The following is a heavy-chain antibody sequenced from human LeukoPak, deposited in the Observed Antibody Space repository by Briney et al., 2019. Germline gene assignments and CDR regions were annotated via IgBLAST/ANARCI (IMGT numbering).Heavy chain of an antibody. CDR2: INHSGST. CDR1: GGSFSGYY. Sequence: PSETLSLTCAVYGGSFSGYYWSWIRQPPGKGLEWIGEINHSGSTNYNPSLKSRVTISVDTSKNQFSLKLSSVTAADTAVYYCARVSPLGWFDPWGQGTLVTVSS. CDR3: ARVSPLGWFDP. V-gene: IGHV4-34*01. J-gene: IGHJ5*02.